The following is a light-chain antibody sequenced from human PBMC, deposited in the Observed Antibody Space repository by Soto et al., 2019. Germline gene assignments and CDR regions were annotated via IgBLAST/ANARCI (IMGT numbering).Light chain of an antibody. Sequence: EIVLTQSPATLSLSPGERATLSCGASQTVTSSYLAWYQHKPGLAPRLLIYGASNRATGTPGRFSGGGSGTAFPLTIRRLEPEDFAVYYCQQYGSSPLTFGGGTKVEIK. CDR1: QTVTSSY. V-gene: IGKV3D-20*01. CDR3: QQYGSSPLT. CDR2: GAS. J-gene: IGKJ4*01.